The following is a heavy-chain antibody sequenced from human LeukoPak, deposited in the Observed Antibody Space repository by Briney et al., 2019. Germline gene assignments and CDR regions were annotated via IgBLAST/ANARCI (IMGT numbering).Heavy chain of an antibody. J-gene: IGHJ3*02. CDR2: IYRGGST. CDR3: ARGRGSYSYAFDI. CDR1: GFTVSSNY. V-gene: IGHV3-53*01. D-gene: IGHD1-26*01. Sequence: PGGSLRLSCAASGFTVSSNYMSWVRQAPGKGLEWVSVIYRGGSTYYADSVKGRFTISRDNSKNTLYLQMNSLRAEDTAVYYCARGRGSYSYAFDIWGQGTVVTVSS.